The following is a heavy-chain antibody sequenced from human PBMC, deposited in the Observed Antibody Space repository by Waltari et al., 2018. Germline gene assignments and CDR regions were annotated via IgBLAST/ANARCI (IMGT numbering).Heavy chain of an antibody. CDR2: MNPNSGNT. CDR3: VRAAALDY. CDR1: GYSFTSYW. Sequence: VQLVQSGAEVKKPGESLKISCKGSGYSFTSYWIGWVRQMPGKGLEWMGWMNPNSGNTGYAQKFQGRVTMTRNTSISTAYMELSSLRSEDTAVYYCVRAAALDYWGQGTLVTVSS. D-gene: IGHD6-13*01. V-gene: IGHV1-8*02. J-gene: IGHJ4*02.